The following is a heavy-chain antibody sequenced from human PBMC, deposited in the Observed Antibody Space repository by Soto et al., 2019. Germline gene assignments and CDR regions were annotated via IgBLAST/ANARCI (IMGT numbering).Heavy chain of an antibody. V-gene: IGHV5-51*01. CDR3: ARKDSSCAFDY. J-gene: IGHJ4*02. CDR1: GYSFTTYW. CDR2: IYPGDSDT. D-gene: IGHD3-22*01. Sequence: GEPLKIPWKGSGYSFTTYWIGWVLQMPGKGLEWMGIIYPGDSDTRYSPSFQGQVTISADKYISTAYLQWSSLKASDTAMYYCARKDSSCAFDYWGQGTLVTVSS.